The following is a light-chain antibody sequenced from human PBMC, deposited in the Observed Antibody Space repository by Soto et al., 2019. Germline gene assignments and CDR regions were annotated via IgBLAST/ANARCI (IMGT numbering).Light chain of an antibody. CDR2: AAS. V-gene: IGKV1-6*01. Sequence: IQMTQSPSTLSASDGDRVTITCRASQGIRNDLGWYQQKPGKVPKLLIYAASSLQSGVPSTFSGSGSGTDFTLTISSLQPEDFATYYCLQAYNYPLTFGGGTKVDIK. J-gene: IGKJ4*01. CDR1: QGIRND. CDR3: LQAYNYPLT.